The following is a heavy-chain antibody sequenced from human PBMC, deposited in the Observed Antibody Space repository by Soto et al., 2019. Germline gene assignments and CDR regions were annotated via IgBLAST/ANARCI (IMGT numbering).Heavy chain of an antibody. V-gene: IGHV3-23*01. CDR3: AKDRDDYRNYVFDY. CDR2: SSGSGSGGST. Sequence: GGSLRLSCAASGFTFTNYAMTWVRQAPGKGLEWVSISSGSGSGGSTNYADSVKGRFTISRDNSKNTLYLQMNSLRVEDTAVYYCAKDRDDYRNYVFDYWGQGTMVTIYS. CDR1: GFTFTNYA. J-gene: IGHJ4*02. D-gene: IGHD4-4*01.